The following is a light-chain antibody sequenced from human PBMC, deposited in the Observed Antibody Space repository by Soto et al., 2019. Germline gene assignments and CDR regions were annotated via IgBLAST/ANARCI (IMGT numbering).Light chain of an antibody. CDR2: GVS. J-gene: IGKJ5*01. CDR3: QQYGSLPT. V-gene: IGKV3-20*01. CDR1: QSVRSTY. Sequence: IVLTQSPGTLSLSPGERATLSCRASQSVRSTYLAWYQQKPGQAPRILIYGVSSRATDITDRISGSGSGTDFTLTISRLEPEDFAVYYCQQYGSLPTFGQGTRLEIK.